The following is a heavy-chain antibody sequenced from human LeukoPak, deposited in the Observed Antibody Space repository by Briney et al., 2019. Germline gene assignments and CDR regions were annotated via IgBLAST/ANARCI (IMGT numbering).Heavy chain of an antibody. J-gene: IGHJ4*02. V-gene: IGHV3-30-3*01. D-gene: IGHD1-26*01. CDR1: GFTFNNYA. CDR2: ISFDGGNK. CDR3: ARDGIVGSPLFKFDY. Sequence: PGRSLRLSCAASGFTFNNYAIHWVRQAPGKGLEWVAIISFDGGNKYYADSVKGRFTISRDNSKNTLYLQMNSLRAEDTAVYYCARDGIVGSPLFKFDYWGQGTLVTVYS.